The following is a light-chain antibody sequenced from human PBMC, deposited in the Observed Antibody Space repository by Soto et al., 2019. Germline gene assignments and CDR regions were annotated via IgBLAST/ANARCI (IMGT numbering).Light chain of an antibody. CDR1: QSVSSSY. CDR2: GAS. J-gene: IGKJ5*01. V-gene: IGKV3D-20*02. CDR3: QQRSNWPIT. Sequence: EIVLTQSPGTLSLSTGERATLSCRASQSVSSSYFAWYQQKPGQAPRLLIYGASSRATGIPDRFSGSGSGTDFTLTISSLEPEDFAVYYCQQRSNWPITFGQGTRLEIK.